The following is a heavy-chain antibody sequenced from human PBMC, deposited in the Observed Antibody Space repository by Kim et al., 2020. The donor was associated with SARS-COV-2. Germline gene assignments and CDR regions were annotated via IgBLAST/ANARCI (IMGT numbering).Heavy chain of an antibody. CDR1: GFTFSDSA. Sequence: GGSLRLSCAGSGFTFSDSAIHWVRRAPGKGLEYVSATTRSGDGSFYADSVEGRITISRDNSKNTLYLQMNSLRLEDTAVYYYVRYGRNYEAVLWGQGSLVIVSA. V-gene: IGHV3-64D*06. CDR3: VRYGRNYEAVL. CDR2: TTRSGDGS. J-gene: IGHJ4*02. D-gene: IGHD1-7*01.